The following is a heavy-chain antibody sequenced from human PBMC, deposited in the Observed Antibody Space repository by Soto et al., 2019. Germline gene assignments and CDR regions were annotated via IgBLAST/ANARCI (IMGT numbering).Heavy chain of an antibody. CDR1: GGTFSSYA. J-gene: IGHJ4*02. V-gene: IGHV1-69*01. D-gene: IGHD2-2*01. Sequence: GALVKVSCKASGGTFSSYAISWVRQAPGQGLEWMGGIIPIFGTANYAQKFQGRVTITADESTSTAYVELSSLRSEDTAVYYCARSRPLYQLLLEYYFDYWGRGTLVTVSS. CDR3: ARSRPLYQLLLEYYFDY. CDR2: IIPIFGTA.